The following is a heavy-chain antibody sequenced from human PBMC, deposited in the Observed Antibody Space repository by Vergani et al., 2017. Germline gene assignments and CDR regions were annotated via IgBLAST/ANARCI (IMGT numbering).Heavy chain of an antibody. D-gene: IGHD3-9*01. J-gene: IGHJ3*02. V-gene: IGHV3-23*01. CDR3: AKITTGLCDMLTGYGAFDI. CDR2: ISGSGGST. Sequence: EVQLLESGGGLVQPGGSLRLSCAASGFTFSSYAMSWVRQAPGKGLEWVSAISGSGGSTYYADSVKGRFTISRDNSKNTLYLQMNSLRAEDTAVYYCAKITTGLCDMLTGYGAFDIWGQGTMVTVSS. CDR1: GFTFSSYA.